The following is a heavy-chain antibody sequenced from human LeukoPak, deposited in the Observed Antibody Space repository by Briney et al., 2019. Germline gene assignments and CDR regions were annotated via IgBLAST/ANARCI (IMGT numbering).Heavy chain of an antibody. CDR1: GGSLSSYY. CDR3: ARSLWFGELLF. V-gene: IGHV4-59*08. Sequence: PSETLSLTCTVSGGSLSSYYWSWIRQPPGKGLEWIGYIYYSGSTNYNPSLKSRVTISVDTSKNQFSLKLSSVTAADTAVYYCARSLWFGELLFWGQGTLLTVSS. D-gene: IGHD3-10*01. CDR2: IYYSGST. J-gene: IGHJ4*02.